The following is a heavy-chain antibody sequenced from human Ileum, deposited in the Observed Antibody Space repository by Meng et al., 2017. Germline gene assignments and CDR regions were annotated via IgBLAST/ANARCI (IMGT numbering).Heavy chain of an antibody. Sequence: GESLKISCAASGFTFSWYWMHWVRQAPGKGLMWVSRINSDGSSISYADSVKGRFTISRDNAKNTLYLQMNSLRAEDTAVYFCARDLYTWYSGSSPYDDKWGQGTLVTVSS. CDR3: ARDLYTWYSGSSPYDDK. CDR1: GFTFSWYW. J-gene: IGHJ4*02. CDR2: INSDGSSI. D-gene: IGHD1-26*01. V-gene: IGHV3-74*01.